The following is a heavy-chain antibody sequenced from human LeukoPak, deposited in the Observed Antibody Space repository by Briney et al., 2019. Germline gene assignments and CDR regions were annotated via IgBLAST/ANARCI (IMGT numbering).Heavy chain of an antibody. J-gene: IGHJ4*02. Sequence: GGSLRLSCAAPGFTFSSYAMSWVRQAPGKGLEWVSAISGSGGNTYYADSVKGRFTISRDNSKNTLYLQMNSLRAEDTAVYYCAKAVYCSSTSCSLGNWGQGTLVTASS. V-gene: IGHV3-23*01. CDR2: ISGSGGNT. CDR1: GFTFSSYA. D-gene: IGHD2-2*01. CDR3: AKAVYCSSTSCSLGN.